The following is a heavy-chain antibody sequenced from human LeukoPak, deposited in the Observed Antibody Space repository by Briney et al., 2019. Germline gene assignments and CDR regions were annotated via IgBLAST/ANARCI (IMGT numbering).Heavy chain of an antibody. D-gene: IGHD3-22*01. V-gene: IGHV4-4*07. CDR1: GGSISSYY. Sequence: SETLSLTCTVSGGSISSYYWSWIRQPAGKGLEWIGRIYTSGSTNYNPSLKSRVTMSVDTSKNQFSLKLSSVTAADTAVYYCARGTYYYDSSGYYPNWFDPWGQGTLVTVSS. J-gene: IGHJ5*02. CDR3: ARGTYYYDSSGYYPNWFDP. CDR2: IYTSGST.